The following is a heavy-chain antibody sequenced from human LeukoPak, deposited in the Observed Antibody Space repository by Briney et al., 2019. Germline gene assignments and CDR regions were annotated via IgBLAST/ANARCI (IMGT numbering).Heavy chain of an antibody. CDR1: GGSISSYY. CDR3: AREGDYGDCSWFDA. CDR2: IYYSGST. Sequence: PSETQTLPCTVSGGSISSYYGSWIRQPPGKGLEWIGYIYYSGSTNYNPSLKSRFSISVDTSKNQFSLKLSSVTAADTAVYYCAREGDYGDCSWFDACSEGRLATVSS. V-gene: IGHV4-59*01. J-gene: IGHJ5*02. D-gene: IGHD4-17*01.